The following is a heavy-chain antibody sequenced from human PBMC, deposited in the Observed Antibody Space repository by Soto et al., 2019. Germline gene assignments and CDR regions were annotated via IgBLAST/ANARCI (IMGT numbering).Heavy chain of an antibody. D-gene: IGHD6-6*01. CDR1: GGSLSGDY. CDR3: ARKASLATRGLFRYNFYGLDV. CDR2: INHSGSS. V-gene: IGHV4-34*01. J-gene: IGHJ6*02. Sequence: QVQLQQWGAGLLKPSESLSLTCAVYGGSLSGDYWGWIRQPPGRGLEWIGEINHSGSSNYNPSLKSRVTILVDTSKNQFSLKLSSVTAADTAVYYCARKASLATRGLFRYNFYGLDVWGQGTTVTISS.